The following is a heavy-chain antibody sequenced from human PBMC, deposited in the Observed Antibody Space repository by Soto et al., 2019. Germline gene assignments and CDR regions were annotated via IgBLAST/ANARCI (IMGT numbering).Heavy chain of an antibody. Sequence: QVQLVESGGGVVQPGRSLRLSCAASGFTFSSYGMHWVRQAPGKGLEWGAVIWYDGSNKYYADSVKGRFTISRDNSKNTLYLQMNSLRAEXTXVXYCXXXXGYRTMVRGVRGAFDIWGQGTMVTVSS. D-gene: IGHD3-10*01. J-gene: IGHJ3*02. CDR2: IWYDGSNK. CDR1: GFTFSSYG. V-gene: IGHV3-33*01. CDR3: XXXXGYRTMVRGVRGAFDI.